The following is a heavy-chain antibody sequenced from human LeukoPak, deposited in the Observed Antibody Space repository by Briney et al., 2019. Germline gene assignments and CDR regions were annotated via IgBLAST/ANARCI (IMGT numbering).Heavy chain of an antibody. CDR1: GYTFTGYY. CDR3: ARDLTYCGGDCYPHGY. Sequence: GASVKVSCKASGYTFTGYYMHWVRQAPGQGLEWMGWINPNSGGTNYAQKFQGGVTMTRDTSISTAYMELSRLRSDDTAVYYCARDLTYCGGDCYPHGYWGQGTLVTVSS. J-gene: IGHJ4*02. V-gene: IGHV1-2*02. CDR2: INPNSGGT. D-gene: IGHD2-21*02.